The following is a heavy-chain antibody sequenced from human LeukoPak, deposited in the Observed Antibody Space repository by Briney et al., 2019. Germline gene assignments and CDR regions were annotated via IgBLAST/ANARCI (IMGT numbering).Heavy chain of an antibody. D-gene: IGHD4-17*01. J-gene: IGHJ6*02. CDR3: ARDRTLLYGDPYYGMDV. V-gene: IGHV3-23*01. Sequence: GGSLRLSCAASGFTVTDYAMTWIRQSPGKGLEWVSSMSDIGPNTYYADSVKGRFTISRDNSKNTLYLQMNSLRAEDTAVYYCARDRTLLYGDPYYGMDVWGQGTTVTVSS. CDR1: GFTVTDYA. CDR2: MSDIGPNT.